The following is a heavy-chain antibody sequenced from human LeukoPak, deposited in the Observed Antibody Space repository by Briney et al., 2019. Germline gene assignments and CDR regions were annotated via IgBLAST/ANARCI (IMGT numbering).Heavy chain of an antibody. V-gene: IGHV4-30-4*01. CDR3: ARAAWYRFDS. CDR1: GGSISSSGYY. CDR2: ISYSGNT. Sequence: SETLSLTCTVAGGSISSSGYYWAWLRQPPGKGMEWIGYISYSGNTYYIPSLKSRVTISIYTSKNQFSLKLSSVTAADTAVYSCARAAWYRFDSWGQGTLVSVSS. J-gene: IGHJ4*02. D-gene: IGHD2-15*01.